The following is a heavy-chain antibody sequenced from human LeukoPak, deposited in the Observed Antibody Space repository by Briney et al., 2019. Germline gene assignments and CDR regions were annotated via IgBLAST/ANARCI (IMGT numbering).Heavy chain of an antibody. CDR3: ANFPFIVVVPDSY. J-gene: IGHJ4*02. CDR1: GFTVSSNY. V-gene: IGHV3-53*01. D-gene: IGHD3-22*01. Sequence: GGSLRLSCAASGFTVSSNYMSWVRQAPGKGLEWVSVIYSGGSTYYADSVKGRFTISRDNSKNTLYLQMNSLRAEDTAVYYCANFPFIVVVPDSYWGQGTLVTVSS. CDR2: IYSGGST.